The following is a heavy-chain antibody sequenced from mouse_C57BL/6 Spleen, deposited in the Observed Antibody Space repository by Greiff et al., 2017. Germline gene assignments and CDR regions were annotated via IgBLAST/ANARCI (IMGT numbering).Heavy chain of an antibody. J-gene: IGHJ2*01. V-gene: IGHV1-52*01. Sequence: QVQLQQPGAELVRPGSSVKLSCKASGYTFTSYWMHWVKQRPIQGLEWIGNIDPSDSDTHYNQKFKDKATLTVDTSSSTAYMQLSSLTSADAAVXDCARAAYYYGSSMYDFDYWGQGTTLTVSS. D-gene: IGHD1-1*01. CDR1: GYTFTSYW. CDR3: ARAAYYYGSSMYDFDY. CDR2: IDPSDSDT.